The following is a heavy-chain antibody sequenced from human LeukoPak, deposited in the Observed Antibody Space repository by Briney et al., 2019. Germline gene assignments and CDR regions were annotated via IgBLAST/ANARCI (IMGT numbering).Heavy chain of an antibody. J-gene: IGHJ5*02. CDR2: INWNGGST. CDR3: TLNNWYENGFDP. V-gene: IGHV3-20*04. CDR1: GFTFDDYG. Sequence: GGSLRLSCAASGFTFDDYGMSWVRQAPGKGLEWVSGINWNGGSTGYADSVKGRFTISRDNAKNSLYLQMNSLKTEDTAVYYCTLNNWYENGFDPWGQGTLVTVSS. D-gene: IGHD1-1*01.